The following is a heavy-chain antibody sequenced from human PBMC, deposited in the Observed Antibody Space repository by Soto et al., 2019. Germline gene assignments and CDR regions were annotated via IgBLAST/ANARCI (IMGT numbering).Heavy chain of an antibody. Sequence: SETLSLTCTVSGGSISSGGYYWSWIRQHPGKGLEWIGYIYYSGSTYYNPSLKSRVTISVDTSKNQFSLKLSSVTAADTAVYYCARDIWNDGGHYYYYGMDVWGQGTTVTVSS. D-gene: IGHD1-1*01. J-gene: IGHJ6*02. CDR3: ARDIWNDGGHYYYYGMDV. V-gene: IGHV4-31*03. CDR2: IYYSGST. CDR1: GGSISSGGYY.